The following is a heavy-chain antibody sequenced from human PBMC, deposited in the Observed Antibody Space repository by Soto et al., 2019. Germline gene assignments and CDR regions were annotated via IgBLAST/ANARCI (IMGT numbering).Heavy chain of an antibody. J-gene: IGHJ4*02. D-gene: IGHD1-1*01. V-gene: IGHV4-30-4*01. CDR3: ARDQSNSPDYFDY. CDR2: IYYSGRT. Sequence: QVQLQESGPGLVKPSQTLSLTCTVSGASISSDDYYWTWIRQPPGKGLEWIGYIYYSGRTNYNPSLASRLTISIDRSKNQFSLTLSSVSAADTALYYCARDQSNSPDYFDYWGQGTLVTVSS. CDR1: GASISSDDYY.